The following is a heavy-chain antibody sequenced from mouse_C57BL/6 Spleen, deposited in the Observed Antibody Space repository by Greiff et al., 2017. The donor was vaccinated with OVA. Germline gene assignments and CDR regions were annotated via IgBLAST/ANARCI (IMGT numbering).Heavy chain of an antibody. CDR1: GFNIKDYY. CDR2: IDPEDGET. D-gene: IGHD1-1*01. J-gene: IGHJ3*01. CDR3: ARDDYGSSYRFAY. V-gene: IGHV14-2*01. Sequence: DVKLVESGAELVKPGASVKLSCTASGFNIKDYYMHWVKQRTEQGLEWIGRIDPEDGETKYAPKFQGKATITADTSSNTAYLQLSSLTSEDTAVYYCARDDYGSSYRFAYWGQGTLVTVSA.